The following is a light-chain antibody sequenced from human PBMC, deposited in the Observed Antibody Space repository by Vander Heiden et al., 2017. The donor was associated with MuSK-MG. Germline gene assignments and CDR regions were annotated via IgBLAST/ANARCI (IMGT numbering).Light chain of an antibody. V-gene: IGLV1-40*01. J-gene: IGLJ1*01. CDR3: QSYDSSLSGCV. Sequence: SVLTQPPPVSGPPGQRLTLPRTGSPPNIGAGYDVHWYQQLPGTAPKLLIYGNSNRPSGVPDRFSGSKSGTSASLAITGLQAEDEADYYCQSYDSSLSGCVFGTGTKLTVL. CDR2: GNS. CDR1: PPNIGAGYD.